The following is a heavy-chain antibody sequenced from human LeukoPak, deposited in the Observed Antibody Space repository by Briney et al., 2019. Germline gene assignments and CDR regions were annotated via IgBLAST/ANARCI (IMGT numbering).Heavy chain of an antibody. Sequence: PGGSLRLSCEASGFTFSRYVIHWVRQAPGKGLEWVAIISYDGRNEYYADSVKGRFAISGDNSKNTLYLQMNSLRPEDTAVYYCARDRYNYGGDAFDIWGQGTMVTVSS. CDR3: ARDRYNYGGDAFDI. V-gene: IGHV3-30*09. CDR2: ISYDGRNE. CDR1: GFTFSRYV. J-gene: IGHJ3*02. D-gene: IGHD1-1*01.